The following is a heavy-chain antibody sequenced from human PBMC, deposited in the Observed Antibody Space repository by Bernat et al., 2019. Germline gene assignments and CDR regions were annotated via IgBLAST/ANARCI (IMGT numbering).Heavy chain of an antibody. J-gene: IGHJ4*02. Sequence: EVQLVESGGGLVQPGGSLRLSCAVSGFTFPSYWMSWVRQAPGKGLEWVANIKQDGSEKYYGDSVKGRLTVSRDNAKNSLYLQMNSLRAEDTAVYYCARLRSIAGYDYWGQGTLSPSPQ. CDR1: GFTFPSYW. CDR2: IKQDGSEK. CDR3: ARLRSIAGYDY. V-gene: IGHV3-7*01. D-gene: IGHD6-6*01.